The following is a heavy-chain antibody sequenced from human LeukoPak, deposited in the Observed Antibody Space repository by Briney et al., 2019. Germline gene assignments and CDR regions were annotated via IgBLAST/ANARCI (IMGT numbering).Heavy chain of an antibody. V-gene: IGHV3-23*01. J-gene: IGHJ4*02. CDR3: AKGTPTVTSYRCFDY. CDR1: GFTFSSYW. CDR2: ISESGGST. Sequence: GGSLRLSCAASGFTFSSYWMHWVRQAPGKGLEWVSFISESGGSTYYADSVKGRFTISRDNSKNTLNLQMNSLRAEDTAVYYCAKGTPTVTSYRCFDYWGQGTLVTVSS. D-gene: IGHD4-17*01.